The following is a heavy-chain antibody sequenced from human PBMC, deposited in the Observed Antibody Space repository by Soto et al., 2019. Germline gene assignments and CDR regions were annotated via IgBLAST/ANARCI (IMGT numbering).Heavy chain of an antibody. D-gene: IGHD3-9*01. V-gene: IGHV4-59*01. Sequence: SETLSLTCTVSGGSISSYYWSWIRRPPGKGLEWIGYIYYSGSTNYNPSLKSRVTISVDTSKNQFSLKLSSVTAADTAVYYCARSRPYYDILTGALGYYGMDVWGQGTTVTVSS. CDR1: GGSISSYY. J-gene: IGHJ6*02. CDR3: ARSRPYYDILTGALGYYGMDV. CDR2: IYYSGST.